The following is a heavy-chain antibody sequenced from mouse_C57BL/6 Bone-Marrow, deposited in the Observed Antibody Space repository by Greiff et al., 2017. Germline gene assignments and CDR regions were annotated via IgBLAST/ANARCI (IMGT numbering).Heavy chain of an antibody. V-gene: IGHV1-7*01. CDR3: ARDKGRYDSTGPGPFFDY. Sequence: VQLQESGAELAKPGASVKLSCKASGYTFTSYWMHWVKQRPGQGLEWIGYINPSSGYTKYNQKFKDKATLTADKSSSSAYMQLSILTYEDSSVYYCARDKGRYDSTGPGPFFDYWGQGTTLTVSS. D-gene: IGHD2-4*01. J-gene: IGHJ2*01. CDR2: INPSSGYT. CDR1: GYTFTSYW.